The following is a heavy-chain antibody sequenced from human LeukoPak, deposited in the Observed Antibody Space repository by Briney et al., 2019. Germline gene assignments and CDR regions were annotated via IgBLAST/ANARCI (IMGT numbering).Heavy chain of an antibody. J-gene: IGHJ4*02. CDR1: GFTFNTYA. V-gene: IGHV3-21*01. CDR3: ARDLVGATFDY. CDR2: ISSSSSYI. D-gene: IGHD1-26*01. Sequence: GVLRLSCAASGFTFNTYAMSWVRQAPGKGLEWVSSISSSSSYIYYADSVKGRFTISRDNAKNSLYLQMNSLRAEDTAVYNCARDLVGATFDYWGQGTLVTVSS.